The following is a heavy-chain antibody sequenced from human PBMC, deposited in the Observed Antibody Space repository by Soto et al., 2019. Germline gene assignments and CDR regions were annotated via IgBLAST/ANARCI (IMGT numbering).Heavy chain of an antibody. CDR2: IYWDDDK. J-gene: IGHJ6*02. CDR3: ALPRWGAYSMDV. V-gene: IGHV2-5*02. Sequence: QITLKESGPTLVKPTQTLTLTCTFSGFSLSTSGLGVGWIRQPPGKALEWLAVIYWDDDKRYSPSLKSRLTTTKDTSKKQLVLTMTNVDPVDTATYYCALPRWGAYSMDVWGQGTTVTVAS. CDR1: GFSLSTSGLG. D-gene: IGHD3-16*01.